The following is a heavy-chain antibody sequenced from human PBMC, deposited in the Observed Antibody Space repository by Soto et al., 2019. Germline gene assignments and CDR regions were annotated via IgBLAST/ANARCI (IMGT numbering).Heavy chain of an antibody. CDR3: ARGILRHYFDY. CDR2: ISSSSSYI. Sequence: EVQLVESGGGLVKPGGSLRLSCAASGFTFSSYSMNWVRQAPGKGLEWVSSISSSSSYIYYADSVKGRFTISRDNAKNSLYLHMNSLRAEDTAVYYCARGILRHYFDYWGQGTLVTVSS. V-gene: IGHV3-21*01. J-gene: IGHJ4*02. CDR1: GFTFSSYS. D-gene: IGHD4-17*01.